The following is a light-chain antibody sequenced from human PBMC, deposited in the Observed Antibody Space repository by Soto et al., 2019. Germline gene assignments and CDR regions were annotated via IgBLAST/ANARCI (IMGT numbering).Light chain of an antibody. CDR2: DVS. J-gene: IGLJ1*01. CDR3: SSYTSSSTRV. CDR1: SSDVGGYNY. V-gene: IGLV2-14*01. Sequence: QSALTQPASVSGSPGQSITISCTRTSSDVGGYNYVSWYQQRPGKAPKLMIYDVSNRPSGVSNRLSGSKSGNTASLTISGLRAEDEADYYCSSYTSSSTRVFGTGTKVTVL.